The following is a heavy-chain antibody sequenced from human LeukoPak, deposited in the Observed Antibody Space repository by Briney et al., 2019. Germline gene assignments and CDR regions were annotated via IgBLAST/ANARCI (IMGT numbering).Heavy chain of an antibody. CDR2: TYYRSKWYN. CDR3: ARSRRKEYQLLLMWIFDY. Sequence: SQTLSLTCAISGDSVSSNSAAWNWIRQSPSRGLEWLGRTYYRSKWYNDYAVSVKSRITINPDTSKNQFSLQLNSVTPEDTAVYYCARSRRKEYQLLLMWIFDYWGQGTLVTVSS. J-gene: IGHJ4*02. CDR1: GDSVSSNSAA. D-gene: IGHD2-2*01. V-gene: IGHV6-1*01.